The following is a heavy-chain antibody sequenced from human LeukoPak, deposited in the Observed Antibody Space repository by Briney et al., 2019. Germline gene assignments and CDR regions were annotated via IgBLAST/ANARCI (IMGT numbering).Heavy chain of an antibody. CDR1: GDSISSGDYY. D-gene: IGHD4-17*01. Sequence: PSETLSLTCTVSGDSISSGDYYWSWIRQPAGKGLEWIGRISSSGSTNYNPSPKSRVTISVDTSKNQFSLKLSSVTAADTAVYYCASAGGHYGAAFDIWGQGTMVTVSS. V-gene: IGHV4-61*02. CDR2: ISSSGST. CDR3: ASAGGHYGAAFDI. J-gene: IGHJ3*02.